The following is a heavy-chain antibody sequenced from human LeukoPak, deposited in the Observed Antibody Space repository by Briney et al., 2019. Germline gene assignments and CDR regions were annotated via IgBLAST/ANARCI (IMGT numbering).Heavy chain of an antibody. V-gene: IGHV4-30-4*01. CDR2: IYYSGST. Sequence: SQTLSLTCTVSGGSISSGDYYWSWIRQPPGKGLEWIGYIYYSGSTYYNPSLKSRVTISVDTSKNQFSLKLSSVTAADTAVYYCASAGYSSSWYTDAFDIWGQGTMVTVSS. CDR3: ASAGYSSSWYTDAFDI. CDR1: GGSISSGDYY. J-gene: IGHJ3*02. D-gene: IGHD6-13*01.